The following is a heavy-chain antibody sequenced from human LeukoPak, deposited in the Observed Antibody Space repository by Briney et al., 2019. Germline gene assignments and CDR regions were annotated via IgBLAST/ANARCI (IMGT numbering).Heavy chain of an antibody. CDR3: ATYEKYSSGWYSPFDP. CDR1: GYSFTSYW. CDR2: IDPSDSYT. V-gene: IGHV5-10-1*01. J-gene: IGHJ5*02. D-gene: IGHD6-19*01. Sequence: GESLQISCKGSGYSFTSYWISWVRQMPGKGLEWMGRIDPSDSYTNYSPSFQGHVTISADKSISTAYLQWSSLKASDTAMYYCATYEKYSSGWYSPFDPWGQGTLVTVSS.